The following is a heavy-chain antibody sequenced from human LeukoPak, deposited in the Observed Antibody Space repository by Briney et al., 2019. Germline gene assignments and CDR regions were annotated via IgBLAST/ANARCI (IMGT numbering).Heavy chain of an antibody. Sequence: GESLQISCKGSGYRFTSYWIGWVRQLPGKGLEWMGIIYPGDSDTRYSPSFQGQVTISADESISTAYLQWSSLKASDTAMYYCARLLGVAATRVDYFDYWGQGTLVTVSS. CDR1: GYRFTSYW. CDR2: IYPGDSDT. D-gene: IGHD2-15*01. V-gene: IGHV5-51*01. CDR3: ARLLGVAATRVDYFDY. J-gene: IGHJ4*02.